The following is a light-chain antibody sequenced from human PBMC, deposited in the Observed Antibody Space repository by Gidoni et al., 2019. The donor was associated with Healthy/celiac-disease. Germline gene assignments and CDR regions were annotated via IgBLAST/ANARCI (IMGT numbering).Light chain of an antibody. J-gene: IGKJ3*01. CDR1: QSVSRSY. CDR3: QQYGSSPLFT. Sequence: EIVLTQSPGTLSLSPGERATLSCRASQSVSRSYLAWYQQKHGQAPRLLIYDASSRATGIPDRFSGSGSVTDFTLTISRLEPEDFAVYYCQQYGSSPLFTFGPETKVDIK. CDR2: DAS. V-gene: IGKV3-20*01.